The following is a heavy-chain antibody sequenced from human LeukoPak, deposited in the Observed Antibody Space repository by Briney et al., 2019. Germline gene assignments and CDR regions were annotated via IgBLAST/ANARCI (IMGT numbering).Heavy chain of an antibody. CDR1: GGSISSYY. J-gene: IGHJ6*02. Sequence: SETLSLTCTVSGGSISSYYWGWIRQPAGKGLEWIGRIYTSGSTNCNPSLKSRVTMSVDTSKNQFSLKLSSVTAADTAVYYCAREDYRNYKYGMDVWGQGTTVTVSS. D-gene: IGHD3-16*02. V-gene: IGHV4-4*07. CDR3: AREDYRNYKYGMDV. CDR2: IYTSGST.